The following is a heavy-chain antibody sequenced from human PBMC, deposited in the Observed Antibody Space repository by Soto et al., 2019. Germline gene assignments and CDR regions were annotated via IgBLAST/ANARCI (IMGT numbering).Heavy chain of an antibody. V-gene: IGHV3-33*01. Sequence: QVQLVQSGGGVVQPGRSLRLSCAASGFNFGSHGMHWLRQAPGKGLEWVAGICYDGSNKYYADSVKGRFIISRDNSKNTLYLQLNSLRVEDTAVYYCARWYDNIVLDPCSQVTLVTVSS. CDR2: ICYDGSNK. CDR3: ARWYDNIVLDP. CDR1: GFNFGSHG. J-gene: IGHJ5*02. D-gene: IGHD2-15*01.